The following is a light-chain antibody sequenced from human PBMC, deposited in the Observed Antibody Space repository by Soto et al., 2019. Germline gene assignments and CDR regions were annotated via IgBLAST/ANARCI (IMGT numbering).Light chain of an antibody. CDR1: QGLLYSDGDNY. Sequence: DIVMTQSPLSLGVTPGEPASISCRASQGLLYSDGDNYLDWYLQKPGQSPQXMIYLASNRASGVPARFSGSGSGTYCTLKISRVEAEDVGLYYCMQALQTPNTFSQGTRLEIK. J-gene: IGKJ5*01. CDR3: MQALQTPNT. V-gene: IGKV2-28*01. CDR2: LAS.